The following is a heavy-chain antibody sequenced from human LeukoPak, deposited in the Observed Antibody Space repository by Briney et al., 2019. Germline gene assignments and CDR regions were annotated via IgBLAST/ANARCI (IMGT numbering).Heavy chain of an antibody. Sequence: GGSLRLSCAASGFTFSSYAMSWVRQAPGKGLEWVSAISGSGGSTYYADSVKGRFTISRDNSKNTLYLQMNSLRAEDTAVYYCAKGYYYDSSGDGAFDIWGQGTMVTVSS. CDR2: ISGSGGST. J-gene: IGHJ3*02. CDR3: AKGYYYDSSGDGAFDI. V-gene: IGHV3-23*01. D-gene: IGHD3-22*01. CDR1: GFTFSSYA.